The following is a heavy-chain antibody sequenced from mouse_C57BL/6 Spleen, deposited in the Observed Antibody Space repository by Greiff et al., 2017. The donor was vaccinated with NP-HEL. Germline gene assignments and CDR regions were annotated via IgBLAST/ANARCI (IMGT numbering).Heavy chain of an antibody. J-gene: IGHJ2*01. Sequence: VQLQQPGAELVKPGASVKMSCKASGYTFTSYWITWVKQRPGQGLEWIGDIYPGSGSTNYNEKFKSKATLTVDTSSSTAYMQLSSLTSEDSAVYYCARSGYYGSSYDYWSQGTTLTVSS. CDR1: GYTFTSYW. CDR2: IYPGSGST. V-gene: IGHV1-55*01. CDR3: ARSGYYGSSYDY. D-gene: IGHD1-1*01.